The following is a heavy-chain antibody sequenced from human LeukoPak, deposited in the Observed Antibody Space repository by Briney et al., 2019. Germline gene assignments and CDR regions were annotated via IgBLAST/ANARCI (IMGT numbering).Heavy chain of an antibody. J-gene: IGHJ4*02. CDR1: GYSINSGYY. V-gene: IGHV4-38-2*02. CDR2: MYHSGNT. CDR3: ASDGPGY. Sequence: SETLSLTCTVSGYSINSGYYWGWIRQPPGKGLEWIGSMYHSGNTYYNPSLKSRVTISVDTSKNQFSLKVSSVTAADTAVYYCASDGPGYWGQGTLVTVSS.